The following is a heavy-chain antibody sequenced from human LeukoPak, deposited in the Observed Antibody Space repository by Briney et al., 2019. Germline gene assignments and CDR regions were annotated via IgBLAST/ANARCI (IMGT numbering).Heavy chain of an antibody. CDR3: ARDRSSGWYVYDY. CDR2: INPKNGDT. D-gene: IGHD6-19*01. Sequence: ASVKVSCKASGYTFSGFYINWVRQAPGQGLEWMGWINPKNGDTHYAQDFLGRVTMTRDTSISTAYMELSRLTSDDTAVYYCARDRSSGWYVYDYWGQGTLVTVSS. CDR1: GYTFSGFY. V-gene: IGHV1-2*02. J-gene: IGHJ4*02.